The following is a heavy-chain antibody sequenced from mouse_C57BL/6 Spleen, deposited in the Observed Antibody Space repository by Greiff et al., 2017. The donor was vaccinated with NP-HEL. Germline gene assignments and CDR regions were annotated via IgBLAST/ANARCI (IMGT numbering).Heavy chain of an antibody. J-gene: IGHJ2*01. V-gene: IGHV5-9-1*02. D-gene: IGHD1-1*01. CDR2: ISSGGDYL. CDR3: TRGPYYYGNLFDY. Sequence: EVKLVESGEGLVKPGGSLKLSCAASGFTFSSYAMSWVRQTPEKRLEWVAYISSGGDYLYYADTVKGRFTISRDNARNTLYLQMSSLKSEDTAMYYCTRGPYYYGNLFDYWGQGTTLTVSS. CDR1: GFTFSSYA.